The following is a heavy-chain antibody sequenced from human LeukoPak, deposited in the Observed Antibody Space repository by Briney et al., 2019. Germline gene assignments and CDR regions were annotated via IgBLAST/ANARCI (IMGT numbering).Heavy chain of an antibody. V-gene: IGHV1-18*01. D-gene: IGHD2-2*01. CDR1: GYTFTSYG. CDR2: ISAYNGNT. CDR3: ARAGYCSSTSCCSEYFQH. Sequence: ASVKVSCKASGYTFTSYGISWVRQAPGQGLEWMGWISAYNGNTNYAQKLQGRVTMTTDTSTSTAYMELRSLRSDDTAVYYCARAGYCSSTSCCSEYFQHWGQGTLVTVSS. J-gene: IGHJ1*01.